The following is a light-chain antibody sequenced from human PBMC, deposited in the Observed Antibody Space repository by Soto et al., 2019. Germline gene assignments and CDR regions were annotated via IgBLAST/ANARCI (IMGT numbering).Light chain of an antibody. CDR1: QTISRW. CDR3: QEYNNYWT. J-gene: IGKJ5*01. CDR2: TAS. Sequence: DIQMTQSPSTLSASVGDTVTITFRASQTISRWLAWYQQKPGKAPRLLIYTASTLESGVPSRFSASGSGTEFTLTISSLHPDDFATYYCQEYNNYWTFGQGTRLEIK. V-gene: IGKV1-5*01.